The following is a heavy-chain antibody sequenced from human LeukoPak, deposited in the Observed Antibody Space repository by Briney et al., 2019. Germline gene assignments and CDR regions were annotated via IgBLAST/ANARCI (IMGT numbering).Heavy chain of an antibody. CDR3: ARDTNYYDSSGHYSSYMDV. CDR1: GFTFDDYG. J-gene: IGHJ6*03. V-gene: IGHV3-20*04. CDR2: INWNGGST. Sequence: SGGSLRLSCAASGFTFDDYGMSWVRQAPGKGLEWVSGINWNGGSTGYADSVKGRFTISRDNAKNSLYLQMNSLRAEDTALYYCARDTNYYDSSGHYSSYMDVWGKGTTVTVSS. D-gene: IGHD3-22*01.